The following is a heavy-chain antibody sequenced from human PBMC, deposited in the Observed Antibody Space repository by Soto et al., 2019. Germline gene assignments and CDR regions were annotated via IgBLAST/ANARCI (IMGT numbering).Heavy chain of an antibody. CDR3: AKRHYFGSGSFALAT. Sequence: EVRLLESGGNLVQPGGSLRLSCAGSGFTFSSHAMSWVRQAPGKGLEWVSSVSGDGYASDYADSVKGRFTVSRHNSKNTLYLQMNSLRAEDTAVYYCAKRHYFGSGSFALATWGRGTLVTVSS. D-gene: IGHD3-10*01. CDR1: GFTFSSHA. J-gene: IGHJ4*03. CDR2: VSGDGYAS. V-gene: IGHV3-23*01.